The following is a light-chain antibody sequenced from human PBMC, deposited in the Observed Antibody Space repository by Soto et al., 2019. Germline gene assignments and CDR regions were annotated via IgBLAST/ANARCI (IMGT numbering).Light chain of an antibody. CDR2: DAS. J-gene: IGKJ1*01. CDR3: QHYSVVWS. CDR1: QSISTY. V-gene: IGKV1-5*01. Sequence: DIQMTQSPSTLSASVGDRVTITCRASQSISTYLNWYHQKPGKAPKLLIYDASTLESGVPSRFSGSGSGTEFTLTISRLQPDDFATYYCQHYSVVWSFGQGTKVDIK.